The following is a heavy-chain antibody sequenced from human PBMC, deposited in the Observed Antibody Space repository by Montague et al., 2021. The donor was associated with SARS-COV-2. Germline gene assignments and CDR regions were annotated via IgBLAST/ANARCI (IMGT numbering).Heavy chain of an antibody. J-gene: IGHJ6*02. CDR1: GGSFSGYY. CDR2: INHSGRT. CDR3: ARGFRSVVPAVLGVASYYYFDMDV. D-gene: IGHD2-2*01. Sequence: SETLSLTCAVYGGSFSGYYCVWIRQPAGKGLEWIGEINHSGRTNXNPSLKSRVTISLDTSKNQFSLKLSSVTAADTAVYFCARGFRSVVPAVLGVASYYYFDMDVWGQGTTVTVSS. V-gene: IGHV4-34*01.